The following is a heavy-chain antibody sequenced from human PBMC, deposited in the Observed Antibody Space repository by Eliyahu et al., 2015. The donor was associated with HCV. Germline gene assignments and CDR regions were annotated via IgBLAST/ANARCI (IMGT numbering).Heavy chain of an antibody. D-gene: IGHD3-10*01. CDR2: ISGSGFST. V-gene: IGHV3-23*01. Sequence: EVQVLESGGGLVQPGGSLRLXCAASGFAFXGYAMNWVRQAPGKGLEWVSSISGSGFSTYYADSVKGRFTISRDNSKSTLYLQMNSLRAEDTALYYCAKVTLLLRSSRGVDYDGLDVWGQGTTVTVSS. J-gene: IGHJ6*02. CDR1: GFAFXGYA. CDR3: AKVTLLLRSSRGVDYDGLDV.